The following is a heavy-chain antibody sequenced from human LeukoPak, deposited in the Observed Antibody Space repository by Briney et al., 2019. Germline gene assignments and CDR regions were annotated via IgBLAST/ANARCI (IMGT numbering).Heavy chain of an antibody. V-gene: IGHV3-30*01. CDR1: GSWLRASG. Sequence: PGASLTLSCQASGSWLRASGMHCVRQAQGMGPEWVAGISDDGRFENYADSVRGLISVSRDNSKKTLFLYLDSLRPEDTAVYFCARALDRHDAFDLWGQGTKVSVSS. CDR3: ARALDRHDAFDL. D-gene: IGHD3-16*02. J-gene: IGHJ3*01. CDR2: ISDDGRFE.